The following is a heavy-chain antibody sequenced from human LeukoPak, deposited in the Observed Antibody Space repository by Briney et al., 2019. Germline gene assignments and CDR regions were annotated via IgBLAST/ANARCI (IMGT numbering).Heavy chain of an antibody. CDR3: ANARIAAYGMDV. V-gene: IGHV4-34*01. J-gene: IGHJ6*02. Sequence: SETLSLTCAVYGGSFSGYYWSWIRQPPGKGLEWIGEINHSGSTNYNPSLKSRVTISVDTSKNQFSLKLSSVTAADTAVYYCANARIAAYGMDVWGQGTTVTDSS. CDR1: GGSFSGYY. D-gene: IGHD6-13*01. CDR2: INHSGST.